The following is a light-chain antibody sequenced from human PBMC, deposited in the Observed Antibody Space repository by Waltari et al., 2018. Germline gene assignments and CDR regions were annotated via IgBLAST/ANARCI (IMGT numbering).Light chain of an antibody. J-gene: IGLJ2*01. V-gene: IGLV2-11*01. CDR2: EVS. Sequence: QAALTQPRSVSGSPGQSVTMSCTGTSSDIGGYNYVSWYQQHPGTAPKLMIYEVSKRPSGVSDRFSGSKSGNTASLTISGLQAEDEADYYCCSYAGSYTLVFGGGTRLTVL. CDR3: CSYAGSYTLV. CDR1: SSDIGGYNY.